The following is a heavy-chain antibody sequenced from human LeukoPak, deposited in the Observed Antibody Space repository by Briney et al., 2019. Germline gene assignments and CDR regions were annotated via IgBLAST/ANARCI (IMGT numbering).Heavy chain of an antibody. CDR3: VTDIRGFSQP. D-gene: IGHD1-14*01. Sequence: ASVKVSCKVSGYTLNELSIHWVRQAPGKGLEWMGGSDPEDGERNYAQRFQGRLTMTEDTSTDTAYMELSTLRSEDTAVYYCVTDIRGFSQPWGPGTLVTVSS. CDR1: GYTLNELS. CDR2: SDPEDGER. V-gene: IGHV1-24*01. J-gene: IGHJ5*02.